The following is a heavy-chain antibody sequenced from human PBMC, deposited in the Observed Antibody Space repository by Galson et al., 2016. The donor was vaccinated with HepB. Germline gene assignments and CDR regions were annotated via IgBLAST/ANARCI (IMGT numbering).Heavy chain of an antibody. Sequence: SLRLSCAASGFIFSNFAMSWVRQAPGKGLEWVSTISASDDITYYADSVKGRFTISRDNSKKTLYLQMNSLRAEDTAIYYCYPLPLTVRIFFYWGQGTLVNVSS. CDR1: GFIFSNFA. D-gene: IGHD2-15*01. J-gene: IGHJ4*02. CDR3: YPLPLTVRIFFY. CDR2: ISASDDIT. V-gene: IGHV3-23*01.